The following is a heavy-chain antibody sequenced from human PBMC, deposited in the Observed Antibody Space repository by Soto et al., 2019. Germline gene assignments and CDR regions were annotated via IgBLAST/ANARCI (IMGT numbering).Heavy chain of an antibody. CDR1: GFTFSSYA. CDR3: SRRSSGWYFEY. CDR2: ISGSGGSR. J-gene: IGHJ4*02. D-gene: IGHD6-19*01. V-gene: IGHV3-23*01. Sequence: EVQLLESGGGLVQPGGSLRLSCAASGFTFSSYAMSWVRQAPGKGLEWVSVISGSGGSRYYADSVKGRFTISRDNSKNTLYLQMNSLRAEDTAVYYCSRRSSGWYFEYWGQGTLVTGSS.